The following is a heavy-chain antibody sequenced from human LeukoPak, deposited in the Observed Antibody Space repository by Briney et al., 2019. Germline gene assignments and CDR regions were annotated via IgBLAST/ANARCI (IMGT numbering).Heavy chain of an antibody. J-gene: IGHJ4*02. CDR2: ISGSGTST. D-gene: IGHD6-13*01. V-gene: IGHV3-23*01. CDR3: AKTRPLDSSSWSHGDY. CDR1: GFTFSSCA. Sequence: GGSLRLSCAASGFTFSSCAISWVRQAPGKGLEWVSGISGSGTSTYYADSVKGRFTISRDNSKNTLYLQMNSLRAEDTAVYYCAKTRPLDSSSWSHGDYWGQGTLVTVSS.